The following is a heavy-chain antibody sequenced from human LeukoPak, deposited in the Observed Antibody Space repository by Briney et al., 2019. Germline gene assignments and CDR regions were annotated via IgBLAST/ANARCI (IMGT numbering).Heavy chain of an antibody. CDR1: GFTFDDYA. Sequence: PVESLRLSCAASGFTFDDYAMHWVRQAPGKGLQWVSLISGDGGSTYYAESGKGRFTISRDNSKNSMYLQMNCLRTEDTGLYYCAKGAFGYDILTGGYYYMDVWGKGTTVTVSS. CDR2: ISGDGGST. D-gene: IGHD3-9*01. J-gene: IGHJ6*03. CDR3: AKGAFGYDILTGGYYYMDV. V-gene: IGHV3-43*02.